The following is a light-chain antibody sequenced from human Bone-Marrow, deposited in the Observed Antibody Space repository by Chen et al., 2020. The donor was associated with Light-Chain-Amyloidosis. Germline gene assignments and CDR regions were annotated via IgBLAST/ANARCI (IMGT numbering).Light chain of an antibody. CDR3: QSADSSGTYEVI. J-gene: IGLJ2*01. V-gene: IGLV3-25*03. Sequence: SYELTQPPSVSVSPGQTARITCSGDDLPTEYAYWYQQKPGQAPVLVIHRDTERPSGISERFSGSSSGKTATLTRSGVQAEDEADYHCQSADSSGTYEVIFGGGTKLTVL. CDR1: DLPTEY. CDR2: RDT.